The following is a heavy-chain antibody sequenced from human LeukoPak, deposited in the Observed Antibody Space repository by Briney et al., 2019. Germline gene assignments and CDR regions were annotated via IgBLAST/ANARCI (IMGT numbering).Heavy chain of an antibody. CDR3: ARLVGSDFWTAGGAFDI. V-gene: IGHV4-59*08. J-gene: IGHJ3*02. CDR2: VHYSGGT. D-gene: IGHD3-3*01. Sequence: PSETLSLTCTVSGVSSSSHYRTWIRQPPGKGLEWIGCVHYSGGTRYNPSLNSRVTISVDTSKNQFSLKLSSVTAADTAVYYCARLVGSDFWTAGGAFDIWGQGTMVTVSS. CDR1: GVSSSSHY.